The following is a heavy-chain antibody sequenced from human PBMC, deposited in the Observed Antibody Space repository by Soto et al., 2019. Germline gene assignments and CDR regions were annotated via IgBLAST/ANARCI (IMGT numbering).Heavy chain of an antibody. CDR2: IWYDGSNK. D-gene: IGHD2-2*01. Sequence: GGSLRLSCAASGFTFSSYGMHWVRQAPGKGREWVAVIWYDGSNKYYADSVKGRFTISRDNSKNTLYLQMNSLRAEDTAVYYCARDAPASLDYWGQGTLVTVSS. CDR3: ARDAPASLDY. J-gene: IGHJ4*02. CDR1: GFTFSSYG. V-gene: IGHV3-33*01.